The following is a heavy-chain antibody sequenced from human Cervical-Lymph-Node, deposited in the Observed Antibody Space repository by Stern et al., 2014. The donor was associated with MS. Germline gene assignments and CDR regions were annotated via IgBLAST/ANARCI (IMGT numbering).Heavy chain of an antibody. CDR3: ARDKYYGGTLGYYYGMDV. J-gene: IGHJ6*02. Sequence: QVQLVQSGAEVKKPGASVKVSCKASGYTFTSYGISWVRQAPGQGLEWMGWINAYNGNTNYAQKLQGRVTMTTDTSTSTAYMELRSLRSDDTAVYYCARDKYYGGTLGYYYGMDVWGQGTTVTVSS. D-gene: IGHD4-23*01. CDR2: INAYNGNT. V-gene: IGHV1-18*01. CDR1: GYTFTSYG.